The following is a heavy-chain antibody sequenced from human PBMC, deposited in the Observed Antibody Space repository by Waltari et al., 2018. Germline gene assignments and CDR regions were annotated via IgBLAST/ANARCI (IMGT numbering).Heavy chain of an antibody. D-gene: IGHD6-25*01. CDR1: GFTFSSYG. CDR2: ISYDGSNK. CDR3: AKDIKKAATEGAGDY. J-gene: IGHJ4*02. Sequence: QVQLVESGGGVVQPGRSLRLSCAASGFTFSSYGMHWVRQAPGKGLEWVAVISYDGSNKYYADSVKGRFTISRDNSKNTLYLQMNSLRAEDTAVYYCAKDIKKAATEGAGDYWGQGTLVTVSS. V-gene: IGHV3-30*18.